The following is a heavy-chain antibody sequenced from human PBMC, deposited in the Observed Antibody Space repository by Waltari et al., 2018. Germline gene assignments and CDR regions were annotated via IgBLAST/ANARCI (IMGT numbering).Heavy chain of an antibody. D-gene: IGHD3-10*02. CDR1: GFTFSNYA. V-gene: IGHV3-30*01. J-gene: IGHJ6*03. CDR3: ARSSLLFSFYYMNV. CDR2: ISFDGRNI. Sequence: QVQLVESGGGVVQPGRSLRLACAPSGFTFSNYAMHWVRQAPGKGLEWVAVISFDGRNICYGDFVRGRFTISRDNSKNTLFLQMNSLGAEDTAVYYCARSSLLFSFYYMNVWGEGTTVTVSS.